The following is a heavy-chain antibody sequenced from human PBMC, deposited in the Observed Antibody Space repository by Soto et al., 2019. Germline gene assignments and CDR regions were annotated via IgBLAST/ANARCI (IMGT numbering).Heavy chain of an antibody. CDR3: ARGVGYSASSGYPFEY. Sequence: VQLVQSGAEVKRPGASVKISCKASGDTLSTYYMHWARQAPGPGLEWMGIINPRSGKTNYPKKFQGRVTMTRDTSTTTVYMELSTLRSEDTAMYYCARGVGYSASSGYPFEYWGQGTLVTVSS. J-gene: IGHJ4*02. CDR2: INPRSGKT. D-gene: IGHD3-22*01. CDR1: GDTLSTYY. V-gene: IGHV1-46*03.